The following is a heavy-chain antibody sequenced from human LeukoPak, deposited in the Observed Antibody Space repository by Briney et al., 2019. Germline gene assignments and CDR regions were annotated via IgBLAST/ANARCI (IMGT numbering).Heavy chain of an antibody. CDR2: IYSGGST. CDR1: GFTVSSNY. D-gene: IGHD3-10*01. V-gene: IGHV3-53*01. CDR3: ARAGDHYYGSGSSDY. J-gene: IGHJ4*02. Sequence: GGSLRLSCAASGFTVSSNYMSWVRQAPGKGLEWVSVIYSGGSTYYADSVKGRFTISRDSSKNTLYLQMNSLRAEDTAVYYCARAGDHYYGSGSSDYWGQGTLVTVSS.